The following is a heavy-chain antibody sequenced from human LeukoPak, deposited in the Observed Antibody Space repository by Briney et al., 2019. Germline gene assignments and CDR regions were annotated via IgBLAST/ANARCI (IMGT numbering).Heavy chain of an antibody. CDR3: ASSSSRPSTYYFDY. D-gene: IGHD6-13*01. V-gene: IGHV4-61*02. J-gene: IGHJ4*02. CDR2: IYTSGYT. Sequence: SETLSLTCTVSGDSISSGPYYWHWLRQPAGKGLEWIGRIYTSGYTNYNPSLRSRVTISVDTSKNQFSLKLSSVTAADTAVYYCASSSSRPSTYYFDYWGQGTLVTVSS. CDR1: GDSISSGPYY.